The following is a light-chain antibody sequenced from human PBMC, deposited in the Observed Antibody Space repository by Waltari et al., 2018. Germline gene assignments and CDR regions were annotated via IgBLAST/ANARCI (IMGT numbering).Light chain of an antibody. CDR1: SSAVGAYNY. V-gene: IGLV2-14*03. J-gene: IGLJ2*01. Sequence: QSALTQPASVSGSPGQSITISCTGPSSAVGAYNYVSWYQQHPGKAPKLIIFDVSNRPSGVSNRFSGSKSGNTASLTISGLQAEDEADYYCSSYISSSTLELFGGGTSLTVL. CDR2: DVS. CDR3: SSYISSSTLEL.